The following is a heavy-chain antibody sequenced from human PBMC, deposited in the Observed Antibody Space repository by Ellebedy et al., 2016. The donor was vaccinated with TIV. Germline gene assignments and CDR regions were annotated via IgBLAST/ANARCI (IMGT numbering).Heavy chain of an antibody. CDR2: IGTAGET. CDR3: AGHPVDFDF. CDR1: GFTFSRYD. Sequence: GESLKISXAASGFTFSRYDMHWVRQATGKGLEWVSGIGTAGETYYPGSVRDRFTISRENAKNSLYLQMNGLTAEDTAVYYCAGHPVDFDFWGQGTLVTVSS. V-gene: IGHV3-13*01. J-gene: IGHJ4*02.